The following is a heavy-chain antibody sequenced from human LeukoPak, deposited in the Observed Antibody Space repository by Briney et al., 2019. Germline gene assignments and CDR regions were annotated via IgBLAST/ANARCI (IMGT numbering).Heavy chain of an antibody. CDR2: ISYDGSNK. Sequence: GKSLRLSCAASGFTFSSYGMHWVRQAPGKGLEWVAVISYDGSNKYYADSVKGRFTISRDNSKNTLYLQMNSLRVEDTAVYYCAKSIYGSGSYVDYWGQGTLVTVSS. CDR1: GFTFSSYG. CDR3: AKSIYGSGSYVDY. D-gene: IGHD3-10*01. V-gene: IGHV3-30*18. J-gene: IGHJ4*02.